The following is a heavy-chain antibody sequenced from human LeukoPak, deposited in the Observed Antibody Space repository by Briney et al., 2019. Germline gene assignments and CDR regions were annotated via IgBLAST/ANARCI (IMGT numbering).Heavy chain of an antibody. CDR1: GFTVSRNY. CDR2: IYSGVTT. CDR3: ARAHYYDDTGYYYFDF. D-gene: IGHD3-22*01. V-gene: IGHV3-53*01. J-gene: IGHJ4*02. Sequence: GGSLRLSCAASGFTVSRNYMSWVRQAPGKGLEWVSVIYSGVTTYFTESVKGRFTISRDNSKNTLYLQMNSLRVDDTAVYYCARAHYYDDTGYYYFDFWGQGTLVTVSS.